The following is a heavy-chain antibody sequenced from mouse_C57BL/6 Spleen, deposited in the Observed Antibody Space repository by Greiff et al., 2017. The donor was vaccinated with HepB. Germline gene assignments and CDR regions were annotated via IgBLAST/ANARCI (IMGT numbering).Heavy chain of an antibody. D-gene: IGHD2-1*01. V-gene: IGHV1-55*01. CDR2: IYPGSGST. CDR1: GYTFTSYW. CDR3: ARDGNSYAMDY. Sequence: QVHVKQPGAELVKPGASVKMSCKASGYTFTSYWITWVKQRPGQGLEWIGDIYPGSGSTNYNEKFKSKATLTVDTSSSTAYMQLSSLTSEDSAVYYCARDGNSYAMDYWGQGTSVTVSS. J-gene: IGHJ4*01.